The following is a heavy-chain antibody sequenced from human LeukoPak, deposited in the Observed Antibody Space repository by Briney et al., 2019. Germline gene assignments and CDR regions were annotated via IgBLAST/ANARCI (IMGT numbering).Heavy chain of an antibody. CDR1: GFTVSSNY. J-gene: IGHJ4*02. V-gene: IGHV3-53*01. CDR3: ARDLAIFGVVNNVDY. D-gene: IGHD3-3*01. CDR2: IYSGGST. Sequence: GGSLRLSCAASGFTVSSNYMSWVRQAPGKGLEWVSVIYSGGSTYYADSVKGRFTISRDNSKNTLYLQMNSLRAEDTAVYYCARDLAIFGVVNNVDYWGQGTLVTVPS.